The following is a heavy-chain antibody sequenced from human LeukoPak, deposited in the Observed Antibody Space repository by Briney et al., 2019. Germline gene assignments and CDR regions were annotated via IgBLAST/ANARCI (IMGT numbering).Heavy chain of an antibody. CDR3: ARGDRDLYCSSTSCYPVL. CDR2: IRQDGSEK. CDR1: GFTFSRYW. V-gene: IGHV3-7*01. J-gene: IGHJ4*02. D-gene: IGHD2-2*01. Sequence: GGSLRLSCAASGFTFSRYWMSWVRQAPGKGLEWLANIRQDGSEKYYVDSVKGRFTISRDNAKNSLYLQMNSLRAEDTAVYYCARGDRDLYCSSTSCYPVLGGQGTLVTVSS.